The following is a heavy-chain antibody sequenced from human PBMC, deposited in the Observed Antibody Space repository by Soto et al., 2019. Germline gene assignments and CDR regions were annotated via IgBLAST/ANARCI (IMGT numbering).Heavy chain of an antibody. J-gene: IGHJ4*02. CDR1: GFTFSSYG. Sequence: QVQLVESGGGVVQPGRSLRLSCAASGFTFSSYGMHWVRQAPGKGLEWVAIISYDGSNTYYADSVKGRFTISRDNSKNPLYLQMNSLRAEATSVYYCAKEGGLSGSYYISSSYYFDYWGQGTLVTVSS. CDR3: AKEGGLSGSYYISSSYYFDY. CDR2: ISYDGSNT. D-gene: IGHD1-26*01. V-gene: IGHV3-30*18.